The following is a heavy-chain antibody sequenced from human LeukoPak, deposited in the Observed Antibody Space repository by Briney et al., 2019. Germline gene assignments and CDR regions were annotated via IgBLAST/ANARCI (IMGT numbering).Heavy chain of an antibody. Sequence: GGSLRLSCAASGFTFDDYAMHWVRQAPGKGLEWVSGISWNSGSIGYADSVKGRFTISRDNAKNSLYLQMNSLRAEDTALHYCVSLELPTYWGQGTLVTVSS. D-gene: IGHD1-7*01. CDR1: GFTFDDYA. V-gene: IGHV3-9*01. CDR2: ISWNSGSI. CDR3: VSLELPTY. J-gene: IGHJ4*02.